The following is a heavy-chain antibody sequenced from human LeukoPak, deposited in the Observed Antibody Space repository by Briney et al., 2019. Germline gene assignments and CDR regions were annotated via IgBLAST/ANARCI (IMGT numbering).Heavy chain of an antibody. D-gene: IGHD3-10*01. J-gene: IGHJ4*02. Sequence: LGESLKISCKGSGYSFSSYWIGWVRQMPGKGLEWMGIIYPGDSHTRYSPSFQGQVTISADKSISTAYLQWSSLKASDTAMYYCARTPYGSGSCIEYWGQGTLVTVSS. CDR1: GYSFSSYW. CDR2: IYPGDSHT. V-gene: IGHV5-51*01. CDR3: ARTPYGSGSCIEY.